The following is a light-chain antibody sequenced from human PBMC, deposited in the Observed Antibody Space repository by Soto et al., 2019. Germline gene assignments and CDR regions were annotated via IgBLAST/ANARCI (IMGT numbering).Light chain of an antibody. CDR1: QSISSY. CDR3: QQSYSTFRIT. J-gene: IGKJ4*01. V-gene: IGKV1-39*01. Sequence: DIQMTQSPSSLSASVGDRVTITCRASQSISSYLNWYQQKPGKAPKLLIYAASSLQSGVPSRFSGSGSGTDFTLTIRSLQPEDFATYYCQQSYSTFRITFGGGTTGDIK. CDR2: AAS.